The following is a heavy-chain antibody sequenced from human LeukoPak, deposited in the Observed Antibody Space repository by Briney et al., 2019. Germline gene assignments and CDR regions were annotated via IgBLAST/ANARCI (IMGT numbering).Heavy chain of an antibody. CDR3: ARGEPYSAAGRDY. CDR1: GGSISSGGYY. V-gene: IGHV4-31*03. J-gene: IGHJ4*02. Sequence: SQTLSLTCTVSGGSISSGGYYWSWIRQHPGKGLEWIGYIYYSGSTYYNPSLKSRVTLSVDTSKNQFSLKLSSVTAADTSVYYCARGEPYSAAGRDYWGQGTLVTVSS. CDR2: IYYSGST. D-gene: IGHD6-13*01.